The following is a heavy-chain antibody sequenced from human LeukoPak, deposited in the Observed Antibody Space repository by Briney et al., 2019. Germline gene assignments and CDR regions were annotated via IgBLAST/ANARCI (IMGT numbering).Heavy chain of an antibody. V-gene: IGHV3-30-3*01. J-gene: IGHJ4*02. Sequence: PGRSLRLSCAASGFTFSSYAMHWVRQAPGKGLEWVAVISYDGGNKYYADSVKGRFTISRDNSKNTLYLQMNSLRAEDTAVYYCARGGYDFWSTFGYWGQGTLVTVSS. CDR1: GFTFSSYA. CDR3: ARGGYDFWSTFGY. CDR2: ISYDGGNK. D-gene: IGHD3-3*01.